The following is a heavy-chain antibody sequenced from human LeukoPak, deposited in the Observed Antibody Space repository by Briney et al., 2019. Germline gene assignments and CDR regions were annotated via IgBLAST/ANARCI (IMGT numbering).Heavy chain of an antibody. CDR3: AIRPDDAFDV. CDR2: VSSSGDTT. CDR1: GFTFSGYA. J-gene: IGHJ3*01. Sequence: GGSLRLSCAASGFTFSGYAITWVRQAPGKGLEWVSVVSSSGDTTYYADSVKGRFTNSRDNSKNALFLQMNSLRAEDTAAYYCAIRPDDAFDVWGQGTMVTVSS. V-gene: IGHV3-23*01.